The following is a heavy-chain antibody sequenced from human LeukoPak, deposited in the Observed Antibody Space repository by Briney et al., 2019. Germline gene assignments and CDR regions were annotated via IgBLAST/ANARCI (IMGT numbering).Heavy chain of an antibody. CDR1: GGSFSGYY. CDR3: ARGAYDYVWGSYLYPSIFDY. V-gene: IGHV4-34*01. Sequence: PSETLSLTCAVYGGSFSGYYWSWIRQPPGKGLEWIGEINHSGSTNYNPSLKSRVTISVDTSKNQFSLKLSSVTAADTAVHYCARGAYDYVWGSYLYPSIFDYWGQGTLDTVSS. J-gene: IGHJ4*02. D-gene: IGHD3-16*02. CDR2: INHSGST.